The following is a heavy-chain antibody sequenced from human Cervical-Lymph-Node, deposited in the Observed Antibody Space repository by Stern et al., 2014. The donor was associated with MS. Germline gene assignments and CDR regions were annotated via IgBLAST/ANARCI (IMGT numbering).Heavy chain of an antibody. Sequence: QVQLVQSGAEVKKPGASVRVSCKTSGYTFTSYSMHWVRQAPGQGLEWLGIIGLGADSTIYAQKFKGRVTMTRDTSTSTVYMELSSLGSEDTAVYFCARDLVARSYVLDIWGQGTMVTVS. CDR1: GYTFTSYS. CDR3: ARDLVARSYVLDI. J-gene: IGHJ3*02. V-gene: IGHV1-46*01. D-gene: IGHD3-10*02. CDR2: IGLGADST.